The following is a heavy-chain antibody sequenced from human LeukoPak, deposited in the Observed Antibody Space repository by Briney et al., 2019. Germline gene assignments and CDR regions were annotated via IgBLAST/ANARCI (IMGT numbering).Heavy chain of an antibody. D-gene: IGHD3-3*01. CDR2: INHSGST. Sequence: SETLSLTCAVYGGSFSGYYWSWIRQPPGKGLEWIGEINHSGSTNYNPSLKSRVTISVDTSKNKFSLKLSSVTAADTAVYYCARFRITIFGVVITSRYYFDYWGQGTLVTVSS. CDR3: ARFRITIFGVVITSRYYFDY. V-gene: IGHV4-34*01. J-gene: IGHJ4*02. CDR1: GGSFSGYY.